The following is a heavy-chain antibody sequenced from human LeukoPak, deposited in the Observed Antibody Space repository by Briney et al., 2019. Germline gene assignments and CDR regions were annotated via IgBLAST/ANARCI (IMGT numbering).Heavy chain of an antibody. CDR1: GFTFSSYA. J-gene: IGHJ4*02. Sequence: GGSLRLSCAASGFTFSSYAMHWVRQAPGKGLEWVAFISYDGSNKHYADSMQGRFTISRDNSKNTLYLQMNSLRPEDTAVYYCARARFGYNRGPFDYWGQGILVTVSS. V-gene: IGHV3-30-3*01. CDR3: ARARFGYNRGPFDY. D-gene: IGHD5-24*01. CDR2: ISYDGSNK.